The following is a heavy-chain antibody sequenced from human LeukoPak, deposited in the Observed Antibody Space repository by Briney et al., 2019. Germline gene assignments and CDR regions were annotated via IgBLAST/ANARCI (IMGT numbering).Heavy chain of an antibody. CDR2: INSDGSST. J-gene: IGHJ3*02. V-gene: IGHV3-74*01. CDR1: GFTFSSYW. D-gene: IGHD6-19*01. Sequence: GGSLRLSCAASGFTFSSYWMHWVRQAPGKGLVWVSLINSDGSSTSYADSVKGRFTTSRDNAKNTLYLQMNSVRAEDTAVYYCARVPPYSSGWYPGWGAFDIWGQGTMVTVSS. CDR3: ARVPPYSSGWYPGWGAFDI.